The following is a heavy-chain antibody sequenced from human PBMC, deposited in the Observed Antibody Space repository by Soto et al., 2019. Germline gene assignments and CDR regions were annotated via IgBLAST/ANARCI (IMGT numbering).Heavy chain of an antibody. D-gene: IGHD6-13*01. J-gene: IGHJ4*02. CDR2: ISNDGRDK. V-gene: IGHV3-30*18. CDR1: GFTFKNYG. CDR3: AKDLDIAAAGYYFDY. Sequence: QVQLVESGGGVVQPGRSLRVSCAASGFTFKNYGMHWVRQAPGKGLEWVAVISNDGRDKHYADSVKGRFTISRDNSKNTLYLQMNRLRAEDTAMYYCAKDLDIAAAGYYFDYWGQGTLVTVSS.